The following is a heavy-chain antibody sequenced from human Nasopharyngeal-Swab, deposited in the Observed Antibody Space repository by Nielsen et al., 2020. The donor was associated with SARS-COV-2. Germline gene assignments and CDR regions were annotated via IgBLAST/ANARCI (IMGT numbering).Heavy chain of an antibody. J-gene: IGHJ4*02. CDR2: ISYDGSNK. D-gene: IGHD2-15*01. Sequence: SCAASGFTFSSYAMHWVRQAPGKGLEWVAVISYDGSNKYYADSVKGRFTISRDNSKNTLYLQMNSLRAEDTAVYYCARDRRSGYCSGGSCSQLCDYWGQGTLVTVSS. CDR3: ARDRRSGYCSGGSCSQLCDY. CDR1: GFTFSSYA. V-gene: IGHV3-30-3*01.